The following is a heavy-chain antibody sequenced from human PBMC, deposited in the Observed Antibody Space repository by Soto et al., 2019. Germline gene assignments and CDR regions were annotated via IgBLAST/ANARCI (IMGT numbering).Heavy chain of an antibody. CDR1: GYTFTSYY. J-gene: IGHJ5*02. CDR2: INPSGGST. Sequence: ASVKVSCKASGYTFTSYYMHWVRQAPGQGLEWMGIINPSGGSTSYAQKFQGRVTMTRDTSTSTVYMELSSLRSEDTAEYYCARDFGTGGNWFDPWGKGTLVTVS. V-gene: IGHV1-46*01. D-gene: IGHD3-16*01. CDR3: ARDFGTGGNWFDP.